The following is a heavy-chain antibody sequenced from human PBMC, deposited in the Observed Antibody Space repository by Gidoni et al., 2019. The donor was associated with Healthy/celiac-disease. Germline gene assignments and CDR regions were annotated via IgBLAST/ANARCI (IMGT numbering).Heavy chain of an antibody. V-gene: IGHV4-31*03. CDR1: GGPTVSGGYY. CDR2: LYYSGGT. D-gene: IGHD3-16*01. CDR3: AREVAPTRIMVNP. J-gene: IGHJ5*02. Sequence: QVQLQESGPGRVTPSQTLSLTCTVSGGPTVSGGYYRSWIRQHPGKGVEWIGYLYYSGGTYYNPSLKSRVTISVDTSKNQFSLKLSSVTAADTAVYYCAREVAPTRIMVNPWGQGTLVTVSS.